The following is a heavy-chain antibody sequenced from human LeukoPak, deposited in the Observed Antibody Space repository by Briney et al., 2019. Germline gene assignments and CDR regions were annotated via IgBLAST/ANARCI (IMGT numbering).Heavy chain of an antibody. CDR2: IKLDGSEK. CDR3: ARDQYDTWSRRGNFDS. D-gene: IGHD3-3*01. V-gene: IGHV3-7*03. J-gene: IGHJ4*02. CDR1: GFTFGKYW. Sequence: GGSLRLSCAASGFTFGKYWMSWVRQAPGKGLEWVANIKLDGSEKNYVDSVKGRFIISRDNTKNSLYLQMNSLRVEDTAVFYCARDQYDTWSRRGNFDSWGQGTLVIVSS.